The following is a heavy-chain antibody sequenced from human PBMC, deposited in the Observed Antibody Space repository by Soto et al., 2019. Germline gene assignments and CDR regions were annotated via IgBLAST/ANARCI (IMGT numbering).Heavy chain of an antibody. CDR2: ISSSSSYI. CDR3: ARGPGRSRGWPIRADAFDI. Sequence: PGGSLRLSCAASGFTFSSYSMNWVRQAPGKGLEWVSSISSSSSYIYYADSVKGRFTISRDNAKNSLYLQMNSLRAEDTAVYYCARGPGRSRGWPIRADAFDIWGQGTMVTVSS. J-gene: IGHJ3*02. V-gene: IGHV3-21*01. CDR1: GFTFSSYS. D-gene: IGHD6-19*01.